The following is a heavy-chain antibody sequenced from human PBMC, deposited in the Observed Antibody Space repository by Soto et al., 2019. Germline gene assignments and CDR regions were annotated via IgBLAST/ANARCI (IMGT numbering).Heavy chain of an antibody. CDR2: INAGNGNT. J-gene: IGHJ6*02. V-gene: IGHV1-3*01. CDR1: GYTFTTYA. D-gene: IGHD2-2*01. CDR3: ARESVVPAAIDYYYYYGMDV. Sequence: ASVKVSCKASGYTFTTYAIHWVRQAPGQGLEWMGWINAGNGNTEFSQRFRGRVTITRDTSASTAYMELSSLRSEDTAVYYCARESVVPAAIDYYYYYGMDVWGQGTTVTVSS.